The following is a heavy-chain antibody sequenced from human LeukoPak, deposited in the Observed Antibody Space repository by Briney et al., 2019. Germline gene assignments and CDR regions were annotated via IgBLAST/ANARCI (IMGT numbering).Heavy chain of an antibody. D-gene: IGHD3-3*01. J-gene: IGHJ4*02. CDR1: GGSFSSYT. Sequence: GASVKVSCKASGGSFSSYTISWLRQAPGQGLEWMGRIIPILGIANYAQKFQGRVTITADKSTSTAYMELCSLRSEDTAVYYCARGGYYDSTYWGQGTLVTVSS. V-gene: IGHV1-69*02. CDR2: IIPILGIA. CDR3: ARGGYYDSTY.